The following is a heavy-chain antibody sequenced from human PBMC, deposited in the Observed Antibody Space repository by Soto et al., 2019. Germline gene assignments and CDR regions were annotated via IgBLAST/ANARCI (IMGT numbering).Heavy chain of an antibody. D-gene: IGHD2-8*01. CDR2: INHSGST. CDR1: GGSFSGYY. CDR3: VRLIGNSWLES. J-gene: IGHJ5*01. V-gene: IGHV4-34*01. Sequence: SETLSLTCAVYGGSFSGYYWTWIRQPPGTGLEWIGEINHSGSTNYNPSLKSRVTISVDTSNNQFSLHLSPVTPDDTAVYYCVRLIGNSWLESWGQGTPVTVSS.